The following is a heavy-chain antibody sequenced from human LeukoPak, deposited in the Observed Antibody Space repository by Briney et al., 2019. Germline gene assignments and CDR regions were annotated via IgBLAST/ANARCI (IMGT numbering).Heavy chain of an antibody. Sequence: PGGSLRLSCAASGFTFSSYGMHWVRQAPGKGLEWVAFIRYDGSNKYYADSVKGRFTISRDNSKNTLYLQMNSLRAEDTAVYYCAKESPMFSGAFDIWGQGTMFTVSS. V-gene: IGHV3-30*02. CDR1: GFTFSSYG. D-gene: IGHD3-10*02. CDR3: AKESPMFSGAFDI. J-gene: IGHJ3*02. CDR2: IRYDGSNK.